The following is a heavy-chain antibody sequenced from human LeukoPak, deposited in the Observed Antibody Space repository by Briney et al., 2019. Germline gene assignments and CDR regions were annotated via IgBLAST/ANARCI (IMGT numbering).Heavy chain of an antibody. D-gene: IGHD6-13*01. Sequence: LGGSLRLSCAASGFTFSSYAMYWVRQAPGKGLEYVSAISGNGGSTYYANSVKGRFTISRDNSKNAVYLQMGSLRPEDRAVYYCARAVPRSDSSSWYYFDYWGQGTLVTVSS. CDR2: ISGNGGST. CDR1: GFTFSSYA. J-gene: IGHJ4*02. CDR3: ARAVPRSDSSSWYYFDY. V-gene: IGHV3-64*01.